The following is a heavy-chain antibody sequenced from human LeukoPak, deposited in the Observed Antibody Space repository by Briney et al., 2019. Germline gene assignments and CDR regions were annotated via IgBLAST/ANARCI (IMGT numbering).Heavy chain of an antibody. V-gene: IGHV1-69*04. CDR3: ASPGYDSSGYHAFDI. J-gene: IGHJ3*02. D-gene: IGHD3-22*01. CDR1: GGTFSSYA. CDR2: IIPILGIA. Sequence: SVKVSCKASGGTFSSYAFSWVRQAPGQGLEWMGRIIPILGIANYAQKFQGRVTITADKSTSTAYMELSSLRSEDTAVYYCASPGYDSSGYHAFDIWGQGTMVTVSS.